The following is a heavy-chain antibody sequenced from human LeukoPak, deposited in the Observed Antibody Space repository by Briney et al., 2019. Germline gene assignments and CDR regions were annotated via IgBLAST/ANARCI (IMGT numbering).Heavy chain of an antibody. J-gene: IGHJ4*02. CDR2: ISSSGSTI. D-gene: IGHD3-3*01. CDR3: ARYDFWSGNSLDY. V-gene: IGHV3-11*01. CDR1: GSTFSDYY. Sequence: GGSLRLSCAASGSTFSDYYMSWIRQAPGKGLEWVSYISSSGSTIYYADSVKGRFTISRDNAKNSLYLQMNSLRAEDTAVYYCARYDFWSGNSLDYWGQGTLVTVSS.